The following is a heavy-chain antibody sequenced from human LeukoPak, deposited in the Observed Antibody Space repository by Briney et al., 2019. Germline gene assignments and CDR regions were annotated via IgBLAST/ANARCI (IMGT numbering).Heavy chain of an antibody. V-gene: IGHV1-46*01. D-gene: IGHD3-10*01. CDR1: GYTFTSYY. CDR3: AAAGGYYGSGSRYYYYYMDV. CDR2: INPSGGST. J-gene: IGHJ6*03. Sequence: ASVKVSCKASGYTFTSYYMHWVRQAPGQGLEWMGIINPSGGSTSYAQKFQGRVTMTRDTSTSTVYMELSSLRSEDTAVYYCAAAGGYYGSGSRYYYYYMDVWGKGTTVTISS.